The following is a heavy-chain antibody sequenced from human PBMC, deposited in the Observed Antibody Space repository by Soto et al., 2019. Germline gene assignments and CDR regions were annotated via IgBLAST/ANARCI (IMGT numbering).Heavy chain of an antibody. CDR1: GYTFITYY. V-gene: IGHV1-46*01. CDR3: ASPIGGSYNACDI. Sequence: ASVKVSCKASGYTFITYYMHWVRQAPGQGLQWMGIINPSGSITTYAQKFQARVTMTRDTSTSTVYMELSSLTSDDTAVYYCASPIGGSYNACDIRGQGTMVTVSS. D-gene: IGHD1-26*01. J-gene: IGHJ3*02. CDR2: INPSGSIT.